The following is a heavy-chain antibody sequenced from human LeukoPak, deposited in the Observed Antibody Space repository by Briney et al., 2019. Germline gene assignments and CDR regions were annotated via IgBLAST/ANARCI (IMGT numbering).Heavy chain of an antibody. D-gene: IGHD3-10*01. V-gene: IGHV1-2*02. Sequence: ASVKVSCKASGYTFTGYYMHWVRQAPGQGLEWMGWINPNSGGTNYAQKFQGRVTMTRDTSISTAYMELSRLRSDDTAVYYCATDAPWLYGLAFDIWGQGTMVTVSS. J-gene: IGHJ3*02. CDR2: INPNSGGT. CDR3: ATDAPWLYGLAFDI. CDR1: GYTFTGYY.